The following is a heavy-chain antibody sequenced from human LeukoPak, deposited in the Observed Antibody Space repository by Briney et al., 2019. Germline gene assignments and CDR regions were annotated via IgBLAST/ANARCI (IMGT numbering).Heavy chain of an antibody. CDR1: GFTFVDYG. CDR2: INYNGAIT. CDR3: ARDRLGPSFSVSHFDL. Sequence: GGSLRLFCATSGFTFVDYGLSWVRRAPGKGLEWLCAINYNGAITDYADSVKGRFTISRDNAKNSLYLRMDSLRAEDTALYYCARDRLGPSFSVSHFDLWGQGTLVTVSS. J-gene: IGHJ4*02. V-gene: IGHV3-20*04. D-gene: IGHD3-3*02.